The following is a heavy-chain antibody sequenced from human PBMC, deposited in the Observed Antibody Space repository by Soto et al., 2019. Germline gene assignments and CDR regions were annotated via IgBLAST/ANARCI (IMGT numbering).Heavy chain of an antibody. V-gene: IGHV1-18*01. CDR1: GSTVTSYG. D-gene: IGHD2-21*01. Sequence: QVQLVQSGAEVKKPGASVKVSCKASGSTVTSYGISWVRQAPGKGLEWMGWINAYNGKPNYAQKLQGRVTMTTDTSTSTAYMELRSLRSDDTAVYYCARVGNDGGDYDYWVQGTLVTVSS. J-gene: IGHJ4*02. CDR2: INAYNGKP. CDR3: ARVGNDGGDYDY.